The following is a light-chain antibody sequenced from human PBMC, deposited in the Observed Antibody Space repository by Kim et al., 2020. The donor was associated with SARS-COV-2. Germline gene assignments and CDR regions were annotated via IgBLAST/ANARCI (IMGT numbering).Light chain of an antibody. CDR2: RNN. J-gene: IGLJ3*02. CDR1: SSNSGSNY. V-gene: IGLV1-47*03. CDR3: AAWDDSLSGPNWV. Sequence: VTISCSGSSSNSGSNYVYWYQQLPGTAPKLLIYRNNQRPSGVPDRFSGSKSGTSASLAISGLWSEDEADYYCAAWDDSLSGPNWVFGGGTQLTVL.